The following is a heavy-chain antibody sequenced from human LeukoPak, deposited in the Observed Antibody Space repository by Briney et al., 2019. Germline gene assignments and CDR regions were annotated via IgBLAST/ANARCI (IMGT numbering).Heavy chain of an antibody. CDR1: GFTFSSYG. Sequence: GGSLRLSCAASGFTFSSYGMHWVRQAPGKGLEWVAFIRYDGSNKYYADSVKGRFTISRDNSKNTLYLQMNSLRAEDTAVYYCAKPIAVAGEDYYMGVWGKGTTVTISS. V-gene: IGHV3-30*02. D-gene: IGHD6-19*01. CDR2: IRYDGSNK. J-gene: IGHJ6*03. CDR3: AKPIAVAGEDYYMGV.